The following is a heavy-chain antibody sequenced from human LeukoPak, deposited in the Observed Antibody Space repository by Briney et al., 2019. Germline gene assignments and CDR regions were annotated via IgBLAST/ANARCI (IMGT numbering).Heavy chain of an antibody. CDR2: ISGSGDST. CDR1: GFVFRPYA. J-gene: IGHJ3*02. Sequence: GGSLRLSCITSGFVFRPYAMNWVRQAPGKGLEWVSAISGSGDSTYHADSVKGRFTISRDNSKNTLYLQMNSLRAEDTAVYYCARDRNPTGAFDIWGQGTMVTVSS. V-gene: IGHV3-23*01. CDR3: ARDRNPTGAFDI. D-gene: IGHD1-14*01.